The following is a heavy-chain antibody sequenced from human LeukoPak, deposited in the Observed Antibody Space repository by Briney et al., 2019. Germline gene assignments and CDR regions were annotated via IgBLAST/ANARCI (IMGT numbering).Heavy chain of an antibody. CDR1: GFTFTIYA. CDR3: APNWFDP. J-gene: IGHJ5*02. V-gene: IGHV3-74*01. Sequence: GTSLRLSCAASGFTFTIYAIHWVRQAPGKGLVWVSRISSDGSTINYADTVKGRFTISRDNVNNTLYLQMNSLRAEDTAVYYCAPNWFDPWGQGTLVTVSS. CDR2: ISSDGSTI.